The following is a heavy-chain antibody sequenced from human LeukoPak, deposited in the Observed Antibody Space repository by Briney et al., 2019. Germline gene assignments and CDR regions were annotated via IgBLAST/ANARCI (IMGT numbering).Heavy chain of an antibody. J-gene: IGHJ6*04. CDR3: ARRIAAAGTRTKYYYYYGMDV. CDR1: GGFFSGYY. CDR2: INHRGST. V-gene: IGHV4-34*01. Sequence: PSETLSLTCAVYGGFFSGYYWSWIPQPPGMGPHWIGEINHRGSTNYHPSLKSRVTISVDTSKNQFSLKLSSVPAADTAVYYCARRIAAAGTRTKYYYYYGMDVWGKGTTVTVAS. D-gene: IGHD6-13*01.